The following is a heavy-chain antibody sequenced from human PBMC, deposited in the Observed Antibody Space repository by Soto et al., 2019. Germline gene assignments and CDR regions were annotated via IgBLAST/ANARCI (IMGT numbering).Heavy chain of an antibody. CDR2: IYYSGST. CDR1: GGSISSSSYY. J-gene: IGHJ4*02. Sequence: QLQLQESGPGLVKPSETLSLTCTVSGGSISSSSYYWGWIRQPPGKGLEWIGSIYYSGSTYYNPSRKSRVTISVDTSKNQFSLKLSSVTAADTAVYYCARQDIVGVKFDYWGQGTLVTVSS. CDR3: ARQDIVGVKFDY. V-gene: IGHV4-39*01. D-gene: IGHD2-2*01.